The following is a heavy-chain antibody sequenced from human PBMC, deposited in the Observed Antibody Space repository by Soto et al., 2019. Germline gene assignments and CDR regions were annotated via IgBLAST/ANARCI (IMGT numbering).Heavy chain of an antibody. V-gene: IGHV3-7*04. J-gene: IGHJ4*02. CDR3: ARNWAFDY. Sequence: EVQLVESGGGLVQPGGSLRLSCAASGFPFSSYWMTWVRQAPGKGLEWVANIKQDGSGKYYVDSVKGRFTISRDNAKNALYLQMNSLRAEDTAVYYCARNWAFDYWGQGILVTVSS. CDR2: IKQDGSGK. D-gene: IGHD7-27*01. CDR1: GFPFSSYW.